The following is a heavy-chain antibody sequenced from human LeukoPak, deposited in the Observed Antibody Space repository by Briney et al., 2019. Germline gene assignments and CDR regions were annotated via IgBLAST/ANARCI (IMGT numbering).Heavy chain of an antibody. CDR1: GFTFSSYW. V-gene: IGHV3-7*01. J-gene: IGHJ6*04. CDR3: AKDRYCSSTSCYLMDV. Sequence: GGSLRLSCAVSGFTFSSYWMSWVRLAPGKGLEWVANIKQHGNEKYYVDSVKGRFTISRDNSKNTLYLQMNSLRAEDTAVYYCAKDRYCSSTSCYLMDVWGKGTTVTVSS. CDR2: IKQHGNEK. D-gene: IGHD2-2*01.